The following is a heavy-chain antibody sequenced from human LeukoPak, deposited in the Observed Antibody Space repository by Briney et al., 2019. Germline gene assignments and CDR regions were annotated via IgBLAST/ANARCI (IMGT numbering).Heavy chain of an antibody. CDR3: ARAWGGYSYAYRMDV. D-gene: IGHD5-18*01. CDR1: GGSITPYY. V-gene: IGHV4-59*01. J-gene: IGHJ6*02. CDR2: IYYSGST. Sequence: SETLSLTCTVSGGSITPYYWSWVRQPPGRGLEWLGNIYYSGSTNYNPSLKSRVTISVETSKKQFSLKLSSGNAAEPAVYYCARAWGGYSYAYRMDVWGQGTTVTVSS.